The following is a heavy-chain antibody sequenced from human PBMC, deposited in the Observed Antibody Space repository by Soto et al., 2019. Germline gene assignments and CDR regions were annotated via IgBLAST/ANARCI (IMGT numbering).Heavy chain of an antibody. V-gene: IGHV1-46*01. CDR3: ARATCRSGDCYSDWFDP. CDR1: GYTFTSHY. J-gene: IGHJ5*02. CDR2: INPSGGSP. D-gene: IGHD2-21*02. Sequence: QVQMVQSGAEVKKPGASVNVSCKASGYTFTSHYXHWVRQAPGQGLEWMGIINPSGGSPIYAQKFQDRVTMTKDTSTSTVYMSLSSLRSEDTAIYYCARATCRSGDCYSDWFDPWGQGTLITVSS.